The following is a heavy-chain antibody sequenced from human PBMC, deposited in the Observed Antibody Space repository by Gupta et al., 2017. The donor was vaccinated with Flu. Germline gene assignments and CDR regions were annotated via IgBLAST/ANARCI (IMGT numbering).Heavy chain of an antibody. V-gene: IGHV3-15*01. CDR2: IKNEDGGGKV. Sequence: VRLVESGGGLVTPGESRTLSCAADGFPFPAARITWVRHAPGKGLEWVGRIKNEDGGGKVDYVSVGKGRFVVSRDESTKLVYLQMAGRKKEDSGLYFCATSNRSHWGQGLQGTVAP. CDR3: ATSNRSH. J-gene: IGHJ4*02. CDR1: GFPFPAAR.